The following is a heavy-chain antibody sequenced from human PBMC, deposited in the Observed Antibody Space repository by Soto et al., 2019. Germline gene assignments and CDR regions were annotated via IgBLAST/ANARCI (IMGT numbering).Heavy chain of an antibody. V-gene: IGHV4-59*01. Sequence: SETLSLTCTVSGGSISSYYWSWIRQPPGKGLEWIGYIYYSGSTNYNPSLKSRVTISVDTSKNQFSLKLSSVTAADTAVYYCARVGTAGTIFDYWGQGTLVTVSS. J-gene: IGHJ4*02. CDR2: IYYSGST. D-gene: IGHD1-7*01. CDR3: ARVGTAGTIFDY. CDR1: GGSISSYY.